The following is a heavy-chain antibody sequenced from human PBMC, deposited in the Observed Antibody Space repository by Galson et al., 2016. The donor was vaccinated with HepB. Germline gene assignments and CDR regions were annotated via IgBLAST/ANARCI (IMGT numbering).Heavy chain of an antibody. D-gene: IGHD2-2*02. V-gene: IGHV4-39*01. Sequence: SETLSLTCTVSSGSLSYSAYYWGWIRQPPGKGLEWIASAYYSGKAYYAPSLNSRVTVSVDTSKNQFYLKVSSVTAADTAIYYCARGYTAFWDQFDCWGQGTQVAVSS. J-gene: IGHJ4*02. CDR1: SGSLSYSAYY. CDR2: AYYSGKA. CDR3: ARGYTAFWDQFDC.